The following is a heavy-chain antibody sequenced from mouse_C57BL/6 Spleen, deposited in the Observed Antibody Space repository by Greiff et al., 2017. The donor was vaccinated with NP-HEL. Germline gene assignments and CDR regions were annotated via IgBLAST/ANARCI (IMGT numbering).Heavy chain of an antibody. V-gene: IGHV1-19*01. J-gene: IGHJ2*01. CDR2: INPYNGGT. CDR3: ARRVLLRSLYYFDY. CDR1: GYTFTDYY. D-gene: IGHD1-1*01. Sequence: EVQLQQSGPVLVKPGASVKMSCKASGYTFTDYYMNWVKQSHGKSLEWIGVINPYNGGTSYNQKFKGKATLTVDKSSSTAYMELNSLTSEDSAVYYCARRVLLRSLYYFDYWGQGTTLTVSS.